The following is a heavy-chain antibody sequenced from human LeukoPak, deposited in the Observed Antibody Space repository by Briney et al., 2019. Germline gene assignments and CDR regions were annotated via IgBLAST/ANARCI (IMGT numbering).Heavy chain of an antibody. CDR3: AKDAGGWYLYFDY. D-gene: IGHD6-19*01. Sequence: GGSLRLSCAASGFTFSDYYMSWIRQAPGKGLEWVSYISNSGNTIYYADSVKGRFTISRDNAKNSLYLQMNSLRAEDTALYYCAKDAGGWYLYFDYWGQGTLVTVSS. J-gene: IGHJ4*02. CDR1: GFTFSDYY. CDR2: ISNSGNTI. V-gene: IGHV3-11*01.